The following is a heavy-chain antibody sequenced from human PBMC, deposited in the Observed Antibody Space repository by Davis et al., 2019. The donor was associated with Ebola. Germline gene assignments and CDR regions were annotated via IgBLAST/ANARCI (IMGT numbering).Heavy chain of an antibody. CDR3: ARWRDRQYFDL. CDR2: IYYSGST. Sequence: MPSETLSLTCTVSGGSISSYYWSWIRQPPGKGLEWIGYIYYSGSTNYNPSLKSRVTISVDTSKNQFSLKLSSVTAADTAVYYCARWRDRQYFDLWGRGTLVTVSS. J-gene: IGHJ2*01. CDR1: GGSISSYY. V-gene: IGHV4-59*01.